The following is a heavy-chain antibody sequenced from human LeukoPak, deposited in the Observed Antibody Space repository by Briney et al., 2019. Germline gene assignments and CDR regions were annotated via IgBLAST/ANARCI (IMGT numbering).Heavy chain of an antibody. J-gene: IGHJ4*02. V-gene: IGHV3-33*01. CDR3: ARAGGGWSFDY. CDR1: GFTFNSYG. CDR2: IWPDGSNK. Sequence: GGSLRLSCAASGFTFNSYGMFWVRQAPGKGLEWVAFIWPDGSNKLYGDSVKGRFTISRDNSKNTVYLQMNSLRAEDTAVYYCARAGGGWSFDYLGQGTLVTVSS. D-gene: IGHD6-19*01.